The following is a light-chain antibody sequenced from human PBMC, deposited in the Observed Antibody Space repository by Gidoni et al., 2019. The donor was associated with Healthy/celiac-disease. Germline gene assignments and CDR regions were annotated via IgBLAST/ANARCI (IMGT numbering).Light chain of an antibody. CDR2: GAS. CDR3: QQYGSSAYT. J-gene: IGKJ2*01. CDR1: QSVSSSY. V-gene: IGKV3-20*01. Sequence: IVLTQSPGTLSLSPGERATLSCRASQSVSSSYLAWYQQKPGQAPRLLIYGASSRATGIPDRFSGSGSGTDFTLTISRLEPEDVAVYYCQQYGSSAYTCGQGTKLEIK.